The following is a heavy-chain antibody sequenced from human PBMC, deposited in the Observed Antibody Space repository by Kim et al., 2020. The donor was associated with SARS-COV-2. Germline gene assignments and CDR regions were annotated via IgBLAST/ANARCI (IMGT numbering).Heavy chain of an antibody. CDR1: GFTFSSYA. Sequence: GGSLRLSCAASGFTFSSYAMHWVRQAPGKGLEWVAVISYDGSNKYYADSVKGRFTISRDNSKNTLYLQMNSLRAEDTAVYYCARDISAGFNWNYHGDWGQGTLVTVSS. D-gene: IGHD1-7*01. V-gene: IGHV3-30-3*01. J-gene: IGHJ4*02. CDR3: ARDISAGFNWNYHGD. CDR2: ISYDGSNK.